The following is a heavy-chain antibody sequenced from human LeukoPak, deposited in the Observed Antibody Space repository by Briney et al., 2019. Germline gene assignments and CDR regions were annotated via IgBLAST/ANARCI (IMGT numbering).Heavy chain of an antibody. D-gene: IGHD6-13*01. CDR1: VFTFSSYG. CDR2: ISYDGSNK. V-gene: IGHV3-30*18. J-gene: IGHJ4*02. Sequence: GGSLRLSCAASVFTFSSYGMHWVRQAPGKGLEWVAVISYDGSNKYYADSVKGRFTISRDNSKNTLYLQMNSLRAEDTAVYYCAKDLSVSSWYDDYWGQGTLVTVSS. CDR3: AKDLSVSSWYDDY.